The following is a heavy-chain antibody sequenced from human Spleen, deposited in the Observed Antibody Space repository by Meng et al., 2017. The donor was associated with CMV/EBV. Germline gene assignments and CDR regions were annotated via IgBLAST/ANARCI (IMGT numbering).Heavy chain of an antibody. CDR3: TRGWRSSDWLLRKYYFDY. CDR2: ISYSSAYI. Sequence: SYYTMNWVRQAPGKGLDWVASISYSSAYIYTADSLKGRFTISRDNAKNSLYLQMDSLRGDDTAVYYCTRGWRSSDWLLRKYYFDYWGQGTLVTVSS. D-gene: IGHD3-9*01. CDR1: SYYT. V-gene: IGHV3-21*01. J-gene: IGHJ4*02.